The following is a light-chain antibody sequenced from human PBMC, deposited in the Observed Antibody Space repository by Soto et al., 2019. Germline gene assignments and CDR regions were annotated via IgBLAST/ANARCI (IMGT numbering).Light chain of an antibody. J-gene: IGKJ5*01. CDR3: QQRSNLPPT. Sequence: EIVLTQSPATLSLSPGERANLSCRSSQFLDSYLAWYRQIPGQAPRLLIYDASNRATGIPDRFSGGGSGTDFTLTISSLEPEDFAVYYCQQRSNLPPTFGQGTRLAIK. CDR1: QFLDSY. V-gene: IGKV3-11*01. CDR2: DAS.